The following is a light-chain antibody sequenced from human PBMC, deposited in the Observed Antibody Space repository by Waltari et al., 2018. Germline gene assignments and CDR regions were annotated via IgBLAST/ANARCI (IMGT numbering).Light chain of an antibody. Sequence: SFELTQDPPVSVALGHTVRITCQGDSLRSYSASWYQQRPGQAPILVRYGQNNRPSGIPDRFSGSNSGNTASLIITGAQAEDEADYYCHSRDTSSTRFFGGGTRLTV. CDR3: HSRDTSSTRF. J-gene: IGLJ2*01. CDR2: GQN. CDR1: SLRSYS. V-gene: IGLV3-19*01.